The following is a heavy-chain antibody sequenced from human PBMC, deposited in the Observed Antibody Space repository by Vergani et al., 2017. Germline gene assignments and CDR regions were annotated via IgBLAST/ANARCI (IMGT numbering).Heavy chain of an antibody. CDR3: AKGGGSGWGGYYFDY. D-gene: IGHD6-19*01. J-gene: IGHJ4*02. CDR2: ISGSGGST. Sequence: EVQLVESGGGLVKPGGSLRLSCAASGFTFSSYAMSWVRQAPGKGLEWVSAISGSGGSTYYADSVKGRFTISRDNSKDTLYLQMNSLSAEDTAVYYCAKGGGSGWGGYYFDYWGQGTLVTVSS. V-gene: IGHV3-23*04. CDR1: GFTFSSYA.